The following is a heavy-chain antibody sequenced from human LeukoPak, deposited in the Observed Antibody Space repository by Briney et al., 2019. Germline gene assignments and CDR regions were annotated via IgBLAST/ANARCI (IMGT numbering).Heavy chain of an antibody. J-gene: IGHJ4*02. CDR2: IYYSGST. V-gene: IGHV4-59*01. CDR1: GGSISSYY. D-gene: IGHD6-13*01. CDR3: ARVYSSSWYYFDY. Sequence: SETLSLTCTVSGGSISSYYWSWIRQPPGKGLEWIGHIYYSGSTNYNPSLKSRVTISVDTSKNQFSLKLSSVTAADTAVYYCARVYSSSWYYFDYWGRGTLVTVSS.